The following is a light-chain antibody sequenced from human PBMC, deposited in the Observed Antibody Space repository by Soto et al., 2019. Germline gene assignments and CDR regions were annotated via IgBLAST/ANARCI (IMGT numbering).Light chain of an antibody. J-gene: IGLJ1*01. V-gene: IGLV2-14*01. Sequence: QSVLAEPASVSGSPGQSLTISCTGTSSDVGGYNYVSWYQQHPGKAPKFMIYDVNNRPSGVSNHISGSKSGNTASLTISGLHAEDEGIYYCSSYTNRKTRQIVLRAGTRVSV. CDR2: DVN. CDR3: SSYTNRKTRQIV. CDR1: SSDVGGYNY.